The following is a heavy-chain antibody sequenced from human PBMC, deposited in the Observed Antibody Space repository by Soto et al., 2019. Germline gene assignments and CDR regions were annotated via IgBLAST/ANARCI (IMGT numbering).Heavy chain of an antibody. CDR2: VSHDGRNT. Sequence: VQLVESGGGVVQPGRSLRLSFAASGFTFSDYAMHWVRQAPGKGLEWVAVVSHDGRNTHYADSVKGRFTISRDSSKKTVSQEMTSLRAEDTAVYYCAKGGRQWLVTSGFNYWGQGALVTVSS. D-gene: IGHD6-19*01. V-gene: IGHV3-30*18. CDR3: AKGGRQWLVTSGFNY. CDR1: GFTFSDYA. J-gene: IGHJ4*02.